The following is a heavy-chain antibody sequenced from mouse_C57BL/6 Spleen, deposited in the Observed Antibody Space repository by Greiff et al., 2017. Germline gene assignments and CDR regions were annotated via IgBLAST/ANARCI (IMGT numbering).Heavy chain of an antibody. V-gene: IGHV1-50*01. CDR2: IDPSDSYT. CDR3: AKRDPFYYAMDD. J-gene: IGHJ4*01. Sequence: QVQLQQPGAELVKPGASVKLSCKASGYTFTSYWMQWVKQRPGQGLEWIGEIDPSDSYTNYNQKFKGKATLTVDTSSSTAYMQLSSLTSEDSAVYYCAKRDPFYYAMDDWGQGTSVTVSS. CDR1: GYTFTSYW.